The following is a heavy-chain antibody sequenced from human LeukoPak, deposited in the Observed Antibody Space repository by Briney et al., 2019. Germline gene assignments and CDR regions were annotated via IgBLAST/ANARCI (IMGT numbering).Heavy chain of an antibody. J-gene: IGHJ5*02. D-gene: IGHD2-2*01. CDR3: ASSEYQLLSGWFDP. Sequence: ASVKVSRKASGYTFTSYAMHWVRQAPGQRLEWMGWINAGNGNTKYSQKFQGRVTITWDTSASTAYMELSSLRSEDTAVYYCASSEYQLLSGWFDPWGQGTLVTVSS. CDR2: INAGNGNT. V-gene: IGHV1-3*01. CDR1: GYTFTSYA.